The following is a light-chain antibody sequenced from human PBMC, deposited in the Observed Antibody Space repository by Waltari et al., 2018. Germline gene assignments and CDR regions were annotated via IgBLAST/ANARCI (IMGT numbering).Light chain of an antibody. V-gene: IGKV1-39*01. CDR1: QSISSY. CDR2: AAS. J-gene: IGKJ2*01. CDR3: QQSYNTPQT. Sequence: ACEGERGIITCRASQSISSYLNWYQQKPGDAPKLLIYAASSLQSGVPSRFSGSGSGTDFTLTISSLQPEDFATYYCQQSYNTPQTFGQGTKVEIK.